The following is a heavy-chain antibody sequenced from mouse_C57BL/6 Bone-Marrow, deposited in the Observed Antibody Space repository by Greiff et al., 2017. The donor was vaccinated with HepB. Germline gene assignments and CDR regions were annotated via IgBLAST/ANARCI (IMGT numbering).Heavy chain of an antibody. J-gene: IGHJ1*03. CDR3: TTDYYGNYVSWYFDV. CDR1: GFNIKDDY. CDR2: IDPENGDT. V-gene: IGHV14-4*01. Sequence: EVKLMESGAELVRPGASVKLSCTASGFNIKDDYMHWVKQRPEQGLEWIGWIDPENGDTEYASKFQGKATITADTSSNTAYLQLSSLTSEDTAVYYCTTDYYGNYVSWYFDVWGTGTTVTVSS. D-gene: IGHD2-1*01.